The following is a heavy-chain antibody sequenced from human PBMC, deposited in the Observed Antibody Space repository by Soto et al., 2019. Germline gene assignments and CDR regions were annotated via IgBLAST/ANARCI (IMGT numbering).Heavy chain of an antibody. CDR3: ARGGGYYYMDV. Sequence: ASVKVSCKASGYIFSSHAMHWARQAPGQRLEWMGWMNANNGKTKYSENFQGRVTMSRNTSISTAYMELSSLRSEDTAVYYCARGGGYYYMDVWGKGTTVTVSS. J-gene: IGHJ6*03. CDR2: MNANNGKT. CDR1: GYIFSSHA. V-gene: IGHV1-3*01. D-gene: IGHD3-16*01.